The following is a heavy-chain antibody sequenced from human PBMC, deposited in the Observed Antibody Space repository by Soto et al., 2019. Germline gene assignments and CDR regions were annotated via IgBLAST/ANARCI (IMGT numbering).Heavy chain of an antibody. Sequence: GASVKVSCKASGYTFTIYDINWVRQATGQGLEWMGWMNPNSGNTGYAQKFQGRVTMTRNTSISTAYMELSSLRSEDTAVYYCARGRIGITIFGVVIASRPYYYYYMDVWGKGTTVTVSS. V-gene: IGHV1-8*01. J-gene: IGHJ6*03. CDR2: MNPNSGNT. CDR1: GYTFTIYD. D-gene: IGHD3-3*01. CDR3: ARGRIGITIFGVVIASRPYYYYYMDV.